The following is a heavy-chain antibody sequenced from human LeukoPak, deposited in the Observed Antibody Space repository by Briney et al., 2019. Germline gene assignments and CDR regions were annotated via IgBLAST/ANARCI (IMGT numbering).Heavy chain of an antibody. V-gene: IGHV4-34*01. CDR3: ARGGRRTYYYDSSGRLFDY. D-gene: IGHD3-22*01. J-gene: IGHJ4*02. CDR2: INHSGST. Sequence: SETLSLTCAVCGGSFSGYYWSWIRQPPGKGLEWVGEINHSGSTNYNPSLKSRVTISVDTSKNQFSLKLSSVTAADTAVYYCARGGRRTYYYDSSGRLFDYWGQGTLVTVSS. CDR1: GGSFSGYY.